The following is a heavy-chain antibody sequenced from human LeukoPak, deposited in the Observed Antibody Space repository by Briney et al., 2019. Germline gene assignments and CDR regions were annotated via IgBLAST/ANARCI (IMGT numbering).Heavy chain of an antibody. CDR1: GFTFSSYA. V-gene: IGHV3-23*01. D-gene: IGHD2-21*02. CDR3: AKRGGIVVVTNYFDY. Sequence: GGSLRLSCAASGFTFSSYAMSWVRQAPGKGLEWVSLISGSGGTTYYADSVKGRFTISRDNSKNTLYLQMNSLRAEDTAVYYCAKRGGIVVVTNYFDYWGQGTLVIVSS. CDR2: ISGSGGTT. J-gene: IGHJ4*02.